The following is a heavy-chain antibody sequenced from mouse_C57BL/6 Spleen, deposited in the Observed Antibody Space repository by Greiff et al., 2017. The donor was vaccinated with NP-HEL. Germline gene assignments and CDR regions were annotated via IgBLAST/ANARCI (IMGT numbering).Heavy chain of an antibody. J-gene: IGHJ3*01. D-gene: IGHD2-3*01. V-gene: IGHV2-2*01. Sequence: VMLVESGPGLVQPSQSLSITCTVSGFSLTSYGVHWVRQSPGKGLEWLGVIWSGGSTDYNAAFISRLSISKDNSKSQVFFKMNSLQADDTAIYYCARWDGSPVAFAYWGQGTLVTVSA. CDR3: ARWDGSPVAFAY. CDR1: GFSLTSYG. CDR2: IWSGGST.